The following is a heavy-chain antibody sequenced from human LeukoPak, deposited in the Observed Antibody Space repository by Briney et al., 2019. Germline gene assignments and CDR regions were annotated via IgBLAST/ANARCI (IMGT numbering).Heavy chain of an antibody. CDR1: GFTFSSYS. V-gene: IGHV3-30*02. D-gene: IGHD3-3*01. J-gene: IGHJ3*02. CDR2: IRYDGSNK. Sequence: GGSLRLSCAASGFTFSSYSMNWVRQVPGKGLEWVAFIRYDGSNKYYADSVKGRFTISRDNSKNTLYLQMSSLRAEDTAVYYCAKNFITISGGAFDIWGQGTMVTVSS. CDR3: AKNFITISGGAFDI.